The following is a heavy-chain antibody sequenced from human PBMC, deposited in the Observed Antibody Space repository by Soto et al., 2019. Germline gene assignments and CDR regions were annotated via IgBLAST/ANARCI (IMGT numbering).Heavy chain of an antibody. CDR2: INTNTGNP. CDR1: GYTFTSYA. CDR3: ARGGDCTHDVYYIDNFVI. Sequence: ASVKVSCKASGYTFTSYAMNWVRQAPGQGLEWMGWINTNTGNPTYAQGFTGRFVFSLDTSVSTAYLQICSLKAEDTAVYYCARGGDCTHDVYYIDNFVILGQGTMVT. D-gene: IGHD2-8*01. V-gene: IGHV7-4-1*01. J-gene: IGHJ3*02.